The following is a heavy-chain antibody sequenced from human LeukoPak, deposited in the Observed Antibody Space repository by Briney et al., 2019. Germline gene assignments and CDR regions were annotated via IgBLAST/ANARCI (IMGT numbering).Heavy chain of an antibody. CDR1: GFTFSSNY. Sequence: QSGGSLRLSCAASGFTFSSNYMSWVRQAPGKGLEWVSVIYSGGSTYYADSVKGRFTISRDNSKNTLHLQMNSLRTEDTAVYYCARDKEHYYDSSGYYPGAFDIWGQGTMVTVSS. CDR2: IYSGGST. V-gene: IGHV3-53*01. CDR3: ARDKEHYYDSSGYYPGAFDI. J-gene: IGHJ3*02. D-gene: IGHD3-22*01.